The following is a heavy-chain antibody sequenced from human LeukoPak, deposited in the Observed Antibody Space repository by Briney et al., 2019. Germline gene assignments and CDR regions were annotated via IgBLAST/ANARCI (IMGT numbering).Heavy chain of an antibody. CDR1: GFTFSSYE. J-gene: IGHJ4*02. D-gene: IGHD6-19*01. CDR2: ISSSGSTI. CDR3: ARDRSSGWYPPQFDY. V-gene: IGHV3-48*03. Sequence: GGSLRLSCAASGFTFSSYEMNWVRQAPGKGLEWVSYISSSGSTIYYADSVKGRFTTSRDNAKNSLYLQMNSLRAEDTAVYYCARDRSSGWYPPQFDYWGQGTLVTVSS.